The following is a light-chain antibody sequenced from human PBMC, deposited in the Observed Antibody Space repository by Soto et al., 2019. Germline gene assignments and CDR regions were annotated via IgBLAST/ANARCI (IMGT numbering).Light chain of an antibody. J-gene: IGKJ1*01. CDR2: GAS. CDR1: QSVSNY. Sequence: EIVLTQSPATLSLSPGEGATVSCRTSQSVSNYLAWYQQKPGQAPTLLIYGASNRATGIPARFSGSGSGTDFTLTISSLQPEDFAVYYCQQRSATWTCGQGTKLDI. V-gene: IGKV3-11*01. CDR3: QQRSATWT.